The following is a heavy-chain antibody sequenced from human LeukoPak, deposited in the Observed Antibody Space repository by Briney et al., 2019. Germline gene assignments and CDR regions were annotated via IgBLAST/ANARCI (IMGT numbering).Heavy chain of an antibody. J-gene: IGHJ6*03. CDR3: TGLVPAAILGYYYMDV. CDR1: GFTFSGSA. CDR2: IRSKANSYAP. Sequence: GGSLRLSCAASGFTFSGSAMHWVRQASGKGLEWVGRIRSKANSYAPAYAASVKGRFTISRDDSKNTAYLQMNSLKTEDTAVYYCTGLVPAAILGYYYMDVWGKGTTVTVSS. V-gene: IGHV3-73*01. D-gene: IGHD2-2*02.